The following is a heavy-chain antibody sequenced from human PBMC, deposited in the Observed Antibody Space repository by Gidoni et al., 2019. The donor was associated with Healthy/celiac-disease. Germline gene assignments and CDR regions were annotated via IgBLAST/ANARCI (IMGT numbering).Heavy chain of an antibody. D-gene: IGHD6-13*01. V-gene: IGHV4-34*01. CDR3: AREVVVSSWTSIDY. CDR2: INHSGST. J-gene: IGHJ4*02. Sequence: QVQLQQWGAGLLKPSETLSLTCAVYGGSFRGYYWSWIRQPPGKGLEWIGEINHSGSTNYNPSLKSRVTISVDTSKNQFSLKLSSVTAADTAVYYCAREVVVSSWTSIDYWGQGTLVTVSS. CDR1: GGSFRGYY.